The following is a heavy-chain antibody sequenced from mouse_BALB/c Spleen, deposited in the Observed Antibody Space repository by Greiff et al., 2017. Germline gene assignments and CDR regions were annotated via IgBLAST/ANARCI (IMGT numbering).Heavy chain of an antibody. Sequence: VQLQQSGPELVKPGASVKISCKASGYSFTGYYMHWVKQSHVKSLEWIGRINPYNGATSYNQNFKDKASLTVDKSSSTAYMELHSLTSEDSAVYYCARGGNYPWFAYWGQGTLVTVSA. J-gene: IGHJ3*01. D-gene: IGHD2-1*01. V-gene: IGHV1-31*01. CDR1: GYSFTGYY. CDR2: INPYNGAT. CDR3: ARGGNYPWFAY.